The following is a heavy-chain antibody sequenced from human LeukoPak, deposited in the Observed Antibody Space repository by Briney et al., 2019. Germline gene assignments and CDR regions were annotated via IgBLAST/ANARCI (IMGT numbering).Heavy chain of an antibody. V-gene: IGHV3-33*06. CDR2: IWFDASNK. CDR3: AKDGVVRGTFYCMDV. CDR1: GFIFSSHV. J-gene: IGHJ6*03. Sequence: PGGSLRLSCEASGFIFSSHVMHWVRQAPGKGLEWVAVIWFDASNKYYADSVKGRFTISRDNSKNMLYLQVNSLRVEDSAVYYCAKDGVVRGTFYCMDVWGKGNTVTASS. D-gene: IGHD3-10*01.